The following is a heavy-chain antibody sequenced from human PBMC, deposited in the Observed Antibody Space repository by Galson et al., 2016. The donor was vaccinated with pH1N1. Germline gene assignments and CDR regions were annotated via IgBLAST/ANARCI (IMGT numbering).Heavy chain of an antibody. V-gene: IGHV4-31*03. J-gene: IGHJ5*02. Sequence: LSLTCTVSGGSISSGGYYWSWIRQHPGKGLEWIGYIYYTGSTYYNPPLKSRVIISVDTSKNQVSLNLSSVTAADTAVYYCVRAYYDSSPRNWFDPWGQGTLVTVSS. CDR2: IYYTGST. D-gene: IGHD3-22*01. CDR3: VRAYYDSSPRNWFDP. CDR1: GGSISSGGYY.